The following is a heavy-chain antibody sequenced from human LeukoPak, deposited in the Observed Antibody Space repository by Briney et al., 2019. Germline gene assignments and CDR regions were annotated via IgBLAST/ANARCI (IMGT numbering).Heavy chain of an antibody. CDR1: GFTFRSYS. Sequence: GGSLRLSCAASGFTFRSYSMNWVRQAPGKGLEGVSSISSSSSYVYYADSVKGRFTISRDNAKNSLYLQMNTLRAEDTAVYYCARGYCSGGSCYSADLIDYWGQGTLVTVSS. CDR2: ISSSSSYV. V-gene: IGHV3-21*01. CDR3: ARGYCSGGSCYSADLIDY. J-gene: IGHJ4*02. D-gene: IGHD2-15*01.